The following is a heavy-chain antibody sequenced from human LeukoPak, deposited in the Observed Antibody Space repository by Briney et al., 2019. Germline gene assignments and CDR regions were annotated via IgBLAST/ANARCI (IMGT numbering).Heavy chain of an antibody. J-gene: IGHJ3*02. V-gene: IGHV1-46*01. CDR1: GYTFTSYY. CDR3: ARPRSDYWDAFDI. Sequence: ASVKVSCKASGYTFTSYYTHWVRQAPGQGLERMGIINPSGGSTSYAQKFQGRVTMTRDTSTSTVYMELSSLRSEDTAVYYCARPRSDYWDAFDIWGQGTMVTVSS. D-gene: IGHD2/OR15-2a*01. CDR2: INPSGGST.